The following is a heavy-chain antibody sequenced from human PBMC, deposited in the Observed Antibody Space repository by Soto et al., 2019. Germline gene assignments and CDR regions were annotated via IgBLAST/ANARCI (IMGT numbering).Heavy chain of an antibody. V-gene: IGHV1-18*01. CDR1: GCTFTSYG. Sequence: GASVKVSCKASGCTFTSYGISWVRQAPGQGLEWMGWISAYNGNTNYAQKLQGRVTMTTDTSTSTAYMELRSLRSDDTAVYYCATSLGSSGYSDAFDIWGQGTMVTVSS. D-gene: IGHD3-22*01. CDR3: ATSLGSSGYSDAFDI. CDR2: ISAYNGNT. J-gene: IGHJ3*02.